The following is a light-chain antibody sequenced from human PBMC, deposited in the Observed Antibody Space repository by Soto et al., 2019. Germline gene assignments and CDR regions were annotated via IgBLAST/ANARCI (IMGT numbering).Light chain of an antibody. J-gene: IGKJ1*01. CDR2: GAS. CDR1: QSVSSNF. Sequence: EIVLTQSPGTLSLSPGERATLPCRASQSVSSNFLAWCQQKPGQAPRLLIYGASSRATGIPDRFSGSGSGTDFTLTINRLEPEDFAVYYWQQYGSSPRTFGQGTKVEIK. V-gene: IGKV3-20*01. CDR3: QQYGSSPRT.